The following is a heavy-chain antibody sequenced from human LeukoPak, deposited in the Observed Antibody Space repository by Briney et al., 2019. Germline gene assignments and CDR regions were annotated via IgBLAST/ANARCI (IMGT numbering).Heavy chain of an antibody. J-gene: IGHJ5*02. CDR3: AKEEGRYCSGGTCYSGS. Sequence: SETLSLTCIVSGGSISSSSYYWGWIRQPPGKGLEWIGSINYSGNTYYNPSLKSRVTISVDTSKNQFSLKLSSVTAADTAVYYCAKEEGRYCSGGTCYSGSWGQGALVTVSS. D-gene: IGHD2-15*01. V-gene: IGHV4-39*07. CDR1: GGSISSSSYY. CDR2: INYSGNT.